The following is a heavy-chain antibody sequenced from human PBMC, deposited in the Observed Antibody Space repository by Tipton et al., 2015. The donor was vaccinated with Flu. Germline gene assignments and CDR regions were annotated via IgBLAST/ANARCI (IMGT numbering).Heavy chain of an antibody. D-gene: IGHD3-3*01. V-gene: IGHV4-4*08. Sequence: TLSLTCTVSGGSISSYYWSWIRQPPGKGLEWIGYIYTSGSTNYNPSLKSRVTISVDTSKNQFSLKLSSVTAADTAVYYCARSKYPPQGGVVDDYWGQGTLVTVSS. CDR2: IYTSGST. CDR1: GGSISSYY. J-gene: IGHJ4*02. CDR3: ARSKYPPQGGVVDDY.